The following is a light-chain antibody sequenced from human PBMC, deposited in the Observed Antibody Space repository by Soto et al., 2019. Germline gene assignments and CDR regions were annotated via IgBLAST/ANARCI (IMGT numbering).Light chain of an antibody. J-gene: IGKJ2*01. V-gene: IGKV1-9*01. CDR2: AAS. CDR3: QQLGTDSYT. Sequence: IQLTQSPTSLSASVGDRVNITCRASQGISSHLAWYQQKPGEAPKLLISAASTLQSGVPLRFSGSGSGTDFTLTISSLQPEDFATYYCQQLGTDSYTFGQGTKLEIK. CDR1: QGISSH.